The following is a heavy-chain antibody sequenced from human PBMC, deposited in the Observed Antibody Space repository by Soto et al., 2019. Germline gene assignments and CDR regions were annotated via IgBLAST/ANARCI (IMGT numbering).Heavy chain of an antibody. J-gene: IGHJ2*01. V-gene: IGHV1-69*12. CDR1: GGTFSSYA. CDR2: IIPIFGTA. CDR3: ARVVGLGSYYWYFDL. D-gene: IGHD1-26*01. Sequence: QVQLVQSGAEVKKPGSSVKVSCKASGGTFSSYAISWVRQAPGQGPEWMGGIIPIFGTANYAQKFQGRVTITADESTSTAYMELSSLRSEDTAVYYCARVVGLGSYYWYFDLWGRGTLVTVSS.